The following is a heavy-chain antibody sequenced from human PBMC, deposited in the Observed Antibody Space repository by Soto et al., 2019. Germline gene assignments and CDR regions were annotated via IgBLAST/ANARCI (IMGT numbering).Heavy chain of an antibody. Sequence: QVQLVQSGAEVKKPGASVKVSCKASGYSFIDYGISWVRQAPGQGLEWMGWISAYNGNTNYAQKVQGRVTMTTDTSTYTAYMELRSLRSDDTAVYYCARRIQLWPPGYVDLWGRGTLVTVSS. CDR1: GYSFIDYG. CDR2: ISAYNGNT. CDR3: ARRIQLWPPGYVDL. V-gene: IGHV1-18*01. J-gene: IGHJ2*01. D-gene: IGHD5-18*01.